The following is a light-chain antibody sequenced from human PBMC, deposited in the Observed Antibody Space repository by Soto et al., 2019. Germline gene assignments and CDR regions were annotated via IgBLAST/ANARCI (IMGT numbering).Light chain of an antibody. V-gene: IGKV3-20*01. Sequence: EVVLTQSPGTLSLSPGERATLSCRASQSVSNNYFAWYQQKPGQAPRLLIFGSSDRATGIRDRFSGSGSGTDFTLTISTLEPEDFGVYYCQQYGSSPPYTFGQGTKLEIK. CDR3: QQYGSSPPYT. J-gene: IGKJ2*01. CDR2: GSS. CDR1: QSVSNNY.